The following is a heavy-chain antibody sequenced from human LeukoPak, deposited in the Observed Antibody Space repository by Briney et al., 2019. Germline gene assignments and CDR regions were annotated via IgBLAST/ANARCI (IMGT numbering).Heavy chain of an antibody. J-gene: IGHJ4*02. D-gene: IGHD3-10*01. Sequence: GASAKVSCKASGYTFTSYGISWVRQAPGQGLEWMGWISAYNGNTNYAQKLQGRVTMTTDTSTSTAYMELRSLRSDDTAVYYCARAGGTMVRGVIIEGDYWGQGTLVTVSS. CDR2: ISAYNGNT. V-gene: IGHV1-18*01. CDR1: GYTFTSYG. CDR3: ARAGGTMVRGVIIEGDY.